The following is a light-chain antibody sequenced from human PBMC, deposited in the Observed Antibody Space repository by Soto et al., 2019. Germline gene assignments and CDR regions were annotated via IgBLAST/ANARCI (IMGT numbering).Light chain of an antibody. V-gene: IGKV2-30*02. CDR2: KVS. J-gene: IGKJ5*01. CDR3: MQGTHWPPT. CDR1: QSLVHSDGNTY. Sequence: DVVMTQSPLSLPVTLGQPASISCRSSQSLVHSDGNTYLNWFHQRPGQSPRRLIYKVSNWDSGAPYRFSGSGSGTDFTLKISRVEAEDVGVYFCMQGTHWPPTFGQGTRLEIK.